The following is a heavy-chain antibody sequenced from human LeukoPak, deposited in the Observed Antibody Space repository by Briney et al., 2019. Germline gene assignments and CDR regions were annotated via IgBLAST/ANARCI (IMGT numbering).Heavy chain of an antibody. D-gene: IGHD1-20*01. CDR2: ISWNSDSI. V-gene: IGHV3-9*01. CDR3: AKDKDIRRAITGRENYFDY. J-gene: IGHJ4*02. Sequence: PGGSLRLSCAASGFTFDDYAMHWVRQAPGKGLEWVSGISWNSDSIGYADSVKGRFTISRDNAKNSLYLQMNSLRVEDTALYYCAKDKDIRRAITGRENYFDYWGQGTLVTVSS. CDR1: GFTFDDYA.